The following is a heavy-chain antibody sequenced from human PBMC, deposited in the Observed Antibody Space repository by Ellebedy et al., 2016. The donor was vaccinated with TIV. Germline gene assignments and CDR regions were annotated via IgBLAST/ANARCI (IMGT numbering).Heavy chain of an antibody. J-gene: IGHJ6*02. CDR3: ARDRRRIVRFLEWFGDRYYGMDV. V-gene: IGHV1-18*01. CDR2: ISAYNGNT. CDR1: GYTFTSYA. D-gene: IGHD3-3*01. Sequence: AASVKVSCKASGYTFTSYAMHWVRQAPGQRLEWMGWISAYNGNTNYAQKLQGRVTMTTDTSTSTAYMELRSLRSDDTAVYYCARDRRRIVRFLEWFGDRYYGMDVWGQGTTVTVSS.